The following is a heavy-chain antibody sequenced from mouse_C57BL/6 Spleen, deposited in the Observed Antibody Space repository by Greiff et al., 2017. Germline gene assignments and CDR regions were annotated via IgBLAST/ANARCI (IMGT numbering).Heavy chain of an antibody. CDR3: ARDGGSSYAMDY. V-gene: IGHV5-16*01. D-gene: IGHD1-1*01. Sequence: EVKLMESEGGLVQPGSSMKLSCTASGFTFSDYYMAWVRQVPEKGLEWVANINYDGSSTYYLDSLKSRFIISRDNAKNILYLQMSSLKSEDTATYYCARDGGSSYAMDYWGQGTSVTVSS. CDR2: INYDGSST. J-gene: IGHJ4*01. CDR1: GFTFSDYY.